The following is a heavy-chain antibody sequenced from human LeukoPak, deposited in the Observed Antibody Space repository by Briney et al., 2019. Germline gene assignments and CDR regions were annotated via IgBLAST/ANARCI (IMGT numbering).Heavy chain of an antibody. Sequence: GASVKVSCKASGYTFTGYYMHWVRQAPGQGLEWMGWINPNSGGTNYAQKFQGRVTMTRDTSISTAYMELSRLRSDDTAVYYCAREGAAAGTRGYYYYYYMDVWGKGTTVTVSS. CDR2: INPNSGGT. CDR3: AREGAAAGTRGYYYYYYMDV. J-gene: IGHJ6*03. D-gene: IGHD6-13*01. CDR1: GYTFTGYY. V-gene: IGHV1-2*02.